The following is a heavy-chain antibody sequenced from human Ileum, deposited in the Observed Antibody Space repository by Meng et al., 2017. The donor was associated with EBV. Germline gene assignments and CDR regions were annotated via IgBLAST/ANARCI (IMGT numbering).Heavy chain of an antibody. CDR2: IYYSGST. V-gene: IGHV4-4*02. J-gene: IGHJ4*02. Sequence: VQLQESGPGLGKPSGTLALTFAVFGGSISSSNWWNWVRQPPGKGLEWIGEIYYSGSTIYNPSLKSRVTISVDKSKNLFSLKLSSVTAADTAVYYCARGYGSGRDYFDYWGQGTLVTVSS. CDR3: ARGYGSGRDYFDY. D-gene: IGHD3-10*01. CDR1: GGSISSSNW.